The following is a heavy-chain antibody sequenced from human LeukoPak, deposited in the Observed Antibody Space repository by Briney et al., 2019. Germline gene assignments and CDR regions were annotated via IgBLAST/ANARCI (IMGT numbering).Heavy chain of an antibody. V-gene: IGHV3-23*01. CDR2: ISGSGGST. J-gene: IGHJ4*02. CDR1: GFTFSNAW. D-gene: IGHD3-10*01. Sequence: PGGSLRLSCAVSGFTFSNAWMTWFRQAPGKGLEWVSAISGSGGSTYYADSVKGRFPISRDNSKNTLYLQMNSLRAEDTAVYYCAKDALWFGELWGGFDYWGQGTLVTVSS. CDR3: AKDALWFGELWGGFDY.